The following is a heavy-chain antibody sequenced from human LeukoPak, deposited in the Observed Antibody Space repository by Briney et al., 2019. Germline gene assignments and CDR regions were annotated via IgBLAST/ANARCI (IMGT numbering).Heavy chain of an antibody. D-gene: IGHD3-16*01. CDR2: ISSSGSTI. CDR3: ARATQDVGGVSHHDY. J-gene: IGHJ4*02. V-gene: IGHV3-48*03. CDR1: GFTFSSYE. Sequence: GGSLRLSCAASGFTFSSYEMNWVRQAPGKGLEWVSYISSSGSTIYYADSVKGRFTISRDNAKNSLYLQMNSLRAEDTAVYYCARATQDVGGVSHHDYWGQGTLVTVSS.